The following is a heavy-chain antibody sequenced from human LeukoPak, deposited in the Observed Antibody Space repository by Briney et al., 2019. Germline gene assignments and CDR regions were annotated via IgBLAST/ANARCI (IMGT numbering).Heavy chain of an antibody. Sequence: GGSLRLSCAASGFTFSSYAMKWVRQGRGKGLEGGSTSSGSGASDDYAAYVKGPFTTYRDNSTTTLYLKMHSPRVADTAVYSCSSAPGVVPPKFDLWGPGTLVTVSS. J-gene: IGHJ5*02. CDR1: GFTFSSYA. D-gene: IGHD2-21*02. V-gene: IGHV3-23*01. CDR3: SSAPGVVPPKFDL. CDR2: SSGSGASD.